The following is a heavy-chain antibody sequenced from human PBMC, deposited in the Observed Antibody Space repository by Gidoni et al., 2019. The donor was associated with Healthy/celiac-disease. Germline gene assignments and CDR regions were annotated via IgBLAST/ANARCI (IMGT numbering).Heavy chain of an antibody. J-gene: IGHJ4*02. CDR1: GFTFDDYT. Sequence: EVQLVESGGVVVQPGGSLRLSCAASGFTFDDYTMHWVRQAPGKGLEWVSLISWDGGSTYYADSVKGRFTISRDNSKNSLYLQMNSLRTEDTALYYCAKDISIAAAGYFDYWGQGTLVTVSS. D-gene: IGHD6-13*01. CDR3: AKDISIAAAGYFDY. V-gene: IGHV3-43*01. CDR2: ISWDGGST.